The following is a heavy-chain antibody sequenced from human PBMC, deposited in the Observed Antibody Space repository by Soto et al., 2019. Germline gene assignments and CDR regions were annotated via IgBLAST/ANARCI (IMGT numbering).Heavy chain of an antibody. CDR3: ASFDILTQYYYYYYMDV. Sequence: ASVKVSCKASGYTFTSYAMNWVRQAPGQGLEWMGWINTNTGNPTYAQGFTGRFVFSLDTSVSTAYLQICSLKAEDTAVYYCASFDILTQYYYYYYMDVWGKGTTVTVSS. D-gene: IGHD3-9*01. J-gene: IGHJ6*03. CDR2: INTNTGNP. V-gene: IGHV7-4-1*01. CDR1: GYTFTSYA.